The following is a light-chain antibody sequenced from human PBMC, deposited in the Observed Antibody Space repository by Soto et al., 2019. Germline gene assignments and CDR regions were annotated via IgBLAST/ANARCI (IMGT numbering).Light chain of an antibody. J-gene: IGLJ1*01. CDR1: SSDVGGCDY. CDR2: DVH. Sequence: QSVLTQPRSVSASPGQSVAISCTGTSSDVGGCDYVSWYQQHPGKAPKLMIYDVHKRPSGVPDRFSGSKSGNTASLTISGLQAEDEADYYCCSFAGDPYVFGTGTKVTVL. V-gene: IGLV2-11*01. CDR3: CSFAGDPYV.